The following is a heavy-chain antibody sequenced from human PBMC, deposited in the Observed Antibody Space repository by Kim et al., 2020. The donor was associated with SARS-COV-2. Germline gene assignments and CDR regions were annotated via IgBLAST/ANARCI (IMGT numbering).Heavy chain of an antibody. Sequence: GGSLRLSCAASGFTFSSYGMHWVRQAPGKGLEWVAVISYDGSNKYYADSVKGRFTISRDNSKNTLYLQMNSLRAEDTAVYYCAKGGSWVYYDSSGYSFDYWGQGTLVTVSS. CDR3: AKGGSWVYYDSSGYSFDY. D-gene: IGHD3-22*01. CDR2: ISYDGSNK. V-gene: IGHV3-30*18. J-gene: IGHJ4*02. CDR1: GFTFSSYG.